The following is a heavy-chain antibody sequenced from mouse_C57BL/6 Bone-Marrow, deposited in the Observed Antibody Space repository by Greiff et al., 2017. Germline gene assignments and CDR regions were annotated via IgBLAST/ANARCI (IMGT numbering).Heavy chain of an antibody. J-gene: IGHJ2*01. CDR2: IYPGNGDT. CDR1: GYTFTSYT. Sequence: LQQSGAELVRPGASVKMSCKASGYTFTSYTMHWVKQTPRQGLEWIGAIYPGNGDTSSNQKFKGKATLTVDKSSSTAYMQLSSLTSEDSAVYFCATTVPPDYWGQGTTLTVSS. V-gene: IGHV1-12*01. D-gene: IGHD1-1*01. CDR3: ATTVPPDY.